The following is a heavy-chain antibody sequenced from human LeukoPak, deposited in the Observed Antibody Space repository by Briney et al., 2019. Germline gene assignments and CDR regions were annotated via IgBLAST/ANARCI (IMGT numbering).Heavy chain of an antibody. Sequence: SETLSLTCAVSGGSISSGGYSWSWIRQPPGKGLEWIGYIYHSGSTYYNPSLKSRVTISVDRSKNQFSLKLSSVTAADTAVYYCVRGWGSYFDYWGQGTLVTVSS. J-gene: IGHJ4*02. D-gene: IGHD3-16*01. CDR1: GGSISSGGYS. V-gene: IGHV4-30-2*01. CDR3: VRGWGSYFDY. CDR2: IYHSGST.